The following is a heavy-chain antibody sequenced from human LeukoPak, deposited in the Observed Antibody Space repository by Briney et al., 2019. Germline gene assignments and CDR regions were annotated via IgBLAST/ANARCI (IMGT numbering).Heavy chain of an antibody. D-gene: IGHD1-26*01. V-gene: IGHV3-7*01. CDR3: ARAGQVGATGTKY. CDR1: GFTFSSYW. Sequence: GGSLRLSCAASGFTFSSYWMSWVRQAPGKGLEWVANIKQDGSEKYYVDSVKGRFTISRGNAKNSLYLQMNSLRAEDTAVYYCARAGQVGATGTKYWGQGTLVTVSS. J-gene: IGHJ4*02. CDR2: IKQDGSEK.